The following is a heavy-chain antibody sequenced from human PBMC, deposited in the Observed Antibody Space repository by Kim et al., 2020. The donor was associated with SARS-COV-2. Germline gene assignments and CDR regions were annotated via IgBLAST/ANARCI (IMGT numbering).Heavy chain of an antibody. J-gene: IGHJ4*02. Sequence: IRQPPGKGLEWIGSIFYSGNTYYNPSLKSRVTISVDTSKNQFSLKLSSVTAADTAVYYCARGGTPTFDYWGQGTLVTVSS. CDR2: IFYSGNT. V-gene: IGHV4-39*01. CDR3: ARGGTPTFDY.